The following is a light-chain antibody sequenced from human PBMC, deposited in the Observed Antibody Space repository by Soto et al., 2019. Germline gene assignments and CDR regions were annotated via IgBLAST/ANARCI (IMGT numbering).Light chain of an antibody. CDR2: DAS. J-gene: IGKJ5*01. V-gene: IGKV1-33*01. CDR3: QHSMELVS. Sequence: DIQMTQSPSSLSASVGDRVTIACQASQEINNYVNWYQQKPGKAPKLLIFDASTLITGVPTRISGSGSGTDFSFSISSLPPEDIATYYCQHSMELVSFGQRTRQENK. CDR1: QEINNY.